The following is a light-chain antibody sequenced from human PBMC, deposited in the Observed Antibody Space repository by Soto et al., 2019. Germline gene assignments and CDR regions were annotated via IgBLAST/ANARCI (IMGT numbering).Light chain of an antibody. Sequence: DIQMTQSPSSLSASVGDRVTITCRASQGIRSDLGWFQQKPGKAPKRLIYGASTLQSGVPSRFSGTGSGTEFTLTISSLQPEDFATYYCLQHHTYPQTFGQGTKVDIK. CDR2: GAS. CDR3: LQHHTYPQT. J-gene: IGKJ1*01. CDR1: QGIRSD. V-gene: IGKV1-17*01.